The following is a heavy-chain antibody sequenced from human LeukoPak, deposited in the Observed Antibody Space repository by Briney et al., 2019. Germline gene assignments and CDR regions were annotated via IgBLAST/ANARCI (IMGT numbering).Heavy chain of an antibody. D-gene: IGHD2-15*01. J-gene: IGHJ5*02. CDR2: ISRSNSYI. CDR3: ARDGGYCSGGSCNNWFDP. V-gene: IGHV3-21*01. CDR1: GFTFSTYS. Sequence: PGGSLRLSCVASGFTFSTYSMNWVRQAPGKGLEWVSSISRSNSYIYYADSVKGRFTISRDNAKNSLYLQMNSLRAEDTAVYYCARDGGYCSGGSCNNWFDPWGQGTLVTVSS.